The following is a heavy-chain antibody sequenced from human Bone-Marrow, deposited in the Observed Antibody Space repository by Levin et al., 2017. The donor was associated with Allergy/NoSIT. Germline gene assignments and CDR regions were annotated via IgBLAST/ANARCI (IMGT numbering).Heavy chain of an antibody. Sequence: GGSLRLSCAASGFTFRTYAMSWVRQAPGKGLEWVSAISGSGGITYYADSVKGRFTISRDNSKNTVHLQMNNLRVEDTAVYYCAKGGDSSGWYRWLDPWGQGTLVTVSS. CDR1: GFTFRTYA. CDR2: ISGSGGIT. D-gene: IGHD6-19*01. V-gene: IGHV3-23*01. CDR3: AKGGDSSGWYRWLDP. J-gene: IGHJ5*02.